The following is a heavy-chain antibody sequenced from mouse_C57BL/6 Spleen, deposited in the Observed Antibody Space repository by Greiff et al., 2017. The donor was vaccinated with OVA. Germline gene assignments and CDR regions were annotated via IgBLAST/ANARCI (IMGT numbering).Heavy chain of an antibody. CDR2: ISSGSSTI. J-gene: IGHJ2*01. D-gene: IGHD4-1*01. CDR3: AREGTGAVDY. Sequence: VQLQQSGGGLVKPGGSLKLSCAASGFTFSDYGMHWVRQAPEKGLEWVAYISSGSSTIYYADTVKGRFTISRDNAKNTLFLQMTSLRSEDTAMYYCAREGTGAVDYWGQGTTLTVSS. CDR1: GFTFSDYG. V-gene: IGHV5-17*01.